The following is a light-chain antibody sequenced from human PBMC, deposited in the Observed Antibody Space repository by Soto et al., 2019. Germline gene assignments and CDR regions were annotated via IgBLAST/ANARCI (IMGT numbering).Light chain of an antibody. CDR3: QQYINAPQT. V-gene: IGKV4-1*01. CDR2: WAS. Sequence: DIVMTQSPDSLAVSLGERATINCKSSQSVLYSPNNKNYLAWYQQKPGQPPKLLVYWASTRESGVPDRFSGSGSETDFTLTTNSLQAEDVAVYYCQQYINAPQTFGQGTKVEI. CDR1: QSVLYSPNNKNY. J-gene: IGKJ1*01.